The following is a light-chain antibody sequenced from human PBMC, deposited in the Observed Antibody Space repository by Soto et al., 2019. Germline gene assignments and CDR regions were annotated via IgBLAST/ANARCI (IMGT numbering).Light chain of an antibody. CDR3: QQYYTAPRT. V-gene: IGKV4-1*01. CDR1: QRVLYSATNKDY. J-gene: IGKJ1*01. CDR2: WAS. Sequence: DIVMTQSPDSLAVSLGERDTINCKSSQRVLYSATNKDYIAWYQQKPGQPPKLLINWASARESGVPDRFSGSGSETDFTLTISSLQAEDVAVYYCQQYYTAPRTFGQGTKVEIK.